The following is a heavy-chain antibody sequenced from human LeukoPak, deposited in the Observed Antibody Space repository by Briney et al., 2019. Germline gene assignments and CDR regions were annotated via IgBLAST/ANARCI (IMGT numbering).Heavy chain of an antibody. D-gene: IGHD2-2*01. V-gene: IGHV3-23*01. J-gene: IGHJ4*02. Sequence: PGGSLRLSCAASGFTFSSYAMSWVRQAPGKGLEWVSAISGSGGSTYYADSVKGRFTISRDNSKNTPYLHMNSLRAEDTAVYYCATPPAPVVPAAIWSLPFDYWGQGTLVTVSS. CDR2: ISGSGGST. CDR1: GFTFSSYA. CDR3: ATPPAPVVPAAIWSLPFDY.